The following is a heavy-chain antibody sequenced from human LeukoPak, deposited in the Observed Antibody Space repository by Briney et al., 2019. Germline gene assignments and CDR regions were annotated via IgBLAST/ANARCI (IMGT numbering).Heavy chain of an antibody. V-gene: IGHV3-7*01. D-gene: IGHD5-18*01. CDR2: IKKDVGEK. CDR1: GFTFSSHW. Sequence: GGSLRLSCAASGFTFSSHWMTWIRQAPGKGLEWVASIKKDVGEKFYVDSVKGRFTISRGNAKNSLYLQMNSLRAEGTAVYYCARVRDTAMVNHFDYWGQGTLVTVSS. J-gene: IGHJ4*02. CDR3: ARVRDTAMVNHFDY.